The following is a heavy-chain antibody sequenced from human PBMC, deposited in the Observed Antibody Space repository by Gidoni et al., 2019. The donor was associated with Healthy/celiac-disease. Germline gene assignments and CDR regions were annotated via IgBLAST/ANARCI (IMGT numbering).Heavy chain of an antibody. Sequence: QVQLVESGGGVVQPGRSLRLSCAASGFTFSSYGMHWVRQAPGKGLEWVAVISDDGSNKYYADSVKGRFTISRDNSKNTLYLQMNSLRAEDTAVYYCAKDPTMIVVGYFDYWGQGTLVTVSS. CDR3: AKDPTMIVVGYFDY. CDR1: GFTFSSYG. V-gene: IGHV3-30*18. D-gene: IGHD3-22*01. J-gene: IGHJ4*02. CDR2: ISDDGSNK.